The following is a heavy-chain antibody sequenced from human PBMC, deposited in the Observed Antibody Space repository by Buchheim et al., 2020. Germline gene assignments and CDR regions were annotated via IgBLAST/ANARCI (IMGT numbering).Heavy chain of an antibody. CDR2: IYHSGST. D-gene: IGHD3-3*01. CDR3: ASFAFWSGYYTSNHYYGMDV. V-gene: IGHV4-4*02. CDR1: GGSISSSXW. Sequence: QVQLQESGPGLVKPSGTLSLTCAVSGGSISSSXWWSWVRQPPGKGLEWLGEIYHSGSTNYNPSLKSRVTXSVDKSKNQFSLKLSSVTAADTAVYYCASFAFWSGYYTSNHYYGMDVWGQGTT. J-gene: IGHJ6*02.